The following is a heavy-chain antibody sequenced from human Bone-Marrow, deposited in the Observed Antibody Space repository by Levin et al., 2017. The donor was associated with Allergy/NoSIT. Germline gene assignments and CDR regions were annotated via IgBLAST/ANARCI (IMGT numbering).Heavy chain of an antibody. J-gene: IGHJ4*02. V-gene: IGHV3-33*08. Sequence: PGGSLRLSCAASEFSFRSFYMHWVRQSPGKGLKWVASISDDGRATYYSDSVKGRFTISRDNSRKILSLQTDNLRTDDTAVYFCASSVAGPGFWGRGTLVIVSS. D-gene: IGHD6-19*01. CDR2: ISDDGRAT. CDR3: ASSVAGPGF. CDR1: EFSFRSFY.